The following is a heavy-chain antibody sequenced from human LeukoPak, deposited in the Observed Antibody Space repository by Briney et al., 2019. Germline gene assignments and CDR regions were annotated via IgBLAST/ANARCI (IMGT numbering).Heavy chain of an antibody. CDR1: GYSFTSYW. D-gene: IGHD5-24*01. Sequence: GESLKISCKGSGYSFTSYWIGWVRQMPGKGLEWMGIIYPGDSDTRYSPSFQGQVTISVDKSISTAYLQWSSLKASDTAMYCCARRVEMATTDAFDIWGQGTMVTVSS. J-gene: IGHJ3*02. V-gene: IGHV5-51*01. CDR2: IYPGDSDT. CDR3: ARRVEMATTDAFDI.